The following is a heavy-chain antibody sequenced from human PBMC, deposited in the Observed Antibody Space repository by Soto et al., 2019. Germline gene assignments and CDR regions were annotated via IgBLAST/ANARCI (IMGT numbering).Heavy chain of an antibody. CDR2: ISQSGST. J-gene: IGHJ4*02. CDR3: ARGSGIAVIPGELEDVHYDY. D-gene: IGHD2-2*01. CDR1: GQSFSGHT. V-gene: IGHV4-34*01. Sequence: QVQLQQWGAGLLKPSETLSLTCAVYGQSFSGHTWSWIRQSPGKGLEWIGEISQSGSTYYNPSLKTRVTISADTSKNQFSLTINSVTAADTGVFYCARGSGIAVIPGELEDVHYDYWGQGTLVSVSS.